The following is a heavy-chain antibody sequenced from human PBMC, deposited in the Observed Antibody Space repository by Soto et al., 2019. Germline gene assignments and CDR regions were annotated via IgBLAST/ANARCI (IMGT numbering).Heavy chain of an antibody. D-gene: IGHD1-7*01. J-gene: IGHJ6*02. V-gene: IGHV3-23*01. CDR1: GFTFSSYA. CDR3: AKTLELHPHHGMDV. CDR2: ISGSGGST. Sequence: PGGSLRLSCAASGFTFSSYAMSWVRQAPGKGLEWVSAISGSGGSTYYADSVKGRFTISRDNSKNTLYLQMNSLRAEDTAVYYCAKTLELHPHHGMDVWGQGTTVTVSS.